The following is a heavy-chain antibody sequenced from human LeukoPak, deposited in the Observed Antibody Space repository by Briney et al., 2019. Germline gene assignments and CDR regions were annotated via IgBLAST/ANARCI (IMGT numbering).Heavy chain of an antibody. J-gene: IGHJ4*02. CDR2: ISGSGGST. CDR1: GFTFSSYA. D-gene: IGHD5-24*01. Sequence: GGSLRLSCAASGFTFSSYAMSWVRQAPGKGLEWVSAISGSGGSTHYADSVKGRFTISRDNSKNTLYLQMNSLRAEDTAVYYCAKDGVREMATSYFDYWGQGTLVTVSS. V-gene: IGHV3-23*01. CDR3: AKDGVREMATSYFDY.